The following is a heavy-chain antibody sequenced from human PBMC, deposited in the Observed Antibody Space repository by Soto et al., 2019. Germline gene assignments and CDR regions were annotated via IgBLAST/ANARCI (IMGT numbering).Heavy chain of an antibody. CDR3: ARAGDIVVVPAAMGGLNYYYYYMDV. V-gene: IGHV1-8*01. J-gene: IGHJ6*03. Sequence: ASVKVSCTASGYTFASYDINWVRQATGQGLEWMGWMNPNSGNTGYAQKFQGRVTMTRNTSISTAYMELSSLRSEDTAVYYCARAGDIVVVPAAMGGLNYYYYYMDVWGKGTTVTVSS. CDR2: MNPNSGNT. D-gene: IGHD2-2*01. CDR1: GYTFASYD.